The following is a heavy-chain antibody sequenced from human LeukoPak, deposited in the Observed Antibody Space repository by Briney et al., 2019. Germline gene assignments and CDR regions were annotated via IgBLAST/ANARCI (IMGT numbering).Heavy chain of an antibody. CDR2: ISGSGGSA. J-gene: IGHJ4*02. V-gene: IGHV3-23*01. Sequence: GGSLRLSCAASGFTFSSFEMSWVRQAPGKGLEWVSAISGSGGSAYYADSVKGRFTISRDNSRNSLSLQMNSLRAEDTALYYCAKTGYSSGWYRIWDYWGQGALVTVSS. D-gene: IGHD6-19*01. CDR3: AKTGYSSGWYRIWDY. CDR1: GFTFSSFE.